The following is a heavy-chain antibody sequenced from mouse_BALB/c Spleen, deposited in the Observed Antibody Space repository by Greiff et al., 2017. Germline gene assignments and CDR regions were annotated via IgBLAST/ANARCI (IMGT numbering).Heavy chain of an antibody. CDR1: GFSLTSYG. CDR2: IWSGGST. V-gene: IGHV2-4-1*01. D-gene: IGHD2-3*01. Sequence: VQLQQSGPGLVQPSQSLSITCTVSGFSLTSYGVHWVRQSPGKGLEWLGVIWSGGSTDYNAAFISRLSISKDNSKSQVFFKMNSLQADDTAIYYCARNSNYDGYFDYWGQGTTLTVSS. CDR3: ARNSNYDGYFDY. J-gene: IGHJ2*01.